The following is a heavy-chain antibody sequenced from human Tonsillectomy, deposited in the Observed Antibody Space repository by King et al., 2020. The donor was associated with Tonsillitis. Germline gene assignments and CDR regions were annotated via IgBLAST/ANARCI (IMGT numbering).Heavy chain of an antibody. Sequence: VQLVESGGGLVQPGGSLRLSCAASGFTFSTSAISWVRQAPGKGLEWVSAISGSGDSSYYADSVKGRFPISRDISTNTLYLQMNSLRADDTAVYYCARNGYFYHSSGFYYIDYFDSWGQGTLLTVS. CDR2: ISGSGDSS. CDR3: ARNGYFYHSSGFYYIDYFDS. CDR1: GFTFSTSA. V-gene: IGHV3-23*04. D-gene: IGHD3-22*01. J-gene: IGHJ4*02.